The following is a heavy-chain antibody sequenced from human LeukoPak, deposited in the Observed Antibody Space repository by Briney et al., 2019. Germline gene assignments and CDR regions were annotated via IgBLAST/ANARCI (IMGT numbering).Heavy chain of an antibody. CDR1: GFTFSYYA. J-gene: IGHJ4*02. D-gene: IGHD3-22*01. Sequence: PGGSLRLSCAVSGFTFSYYAMHWVRQAPGKGLEWVAVISYDGINKYYVDSVKGRFTISRDNSNNTLYLQMNSLRPEDTAMYYCAREKYDSSGSFDYWGQGTLVTVSS. CDR2: ISYDGINK. V-gene: IGHV3-30-3*01. CDR3: AREKYDSSGSFDY.